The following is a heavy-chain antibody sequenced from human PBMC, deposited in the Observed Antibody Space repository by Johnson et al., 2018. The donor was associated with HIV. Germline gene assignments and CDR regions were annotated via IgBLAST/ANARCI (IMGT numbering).Heavy chain of an antibody. CDR3: ARDDWEGSSSRAFDI. D-gene: IGHD6-6*01. Sequence: VQLVESGGVVVQPGGSLRLSCAASGFTFEDYAMHWVRQVPGKGLEWVSSINWNGGSTGYADSVKARFTISRDNAKNSLYLQVNSLRAEETALYYCARDDWEGSSSRAFDIWGQGTMVTVSS. V-gene: IGHV3-20*04. CDR1: GFTFEDYA. CDR2: INWNGGST. J-gene: IGHJ3*02.